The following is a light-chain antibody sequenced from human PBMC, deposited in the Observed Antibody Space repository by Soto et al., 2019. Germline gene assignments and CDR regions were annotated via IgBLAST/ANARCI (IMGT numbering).Light chain of an antibody. CDR3: QQYGISPFT. CDR1: QSVSSSC. V-gene: IGKV3-20*01. Sequence: EIVMTQSPGTLSLSPGERATLSCRDSQSVSSSCLAWYQQKPGQAPRLLIYGASSRATGIPDRFSGSASGTDFTLTISRLDPEAFAVYYCQQYGISPFTFGPGTKVDIK. CDR2: GAS. J-gene: IGKJ3*01.